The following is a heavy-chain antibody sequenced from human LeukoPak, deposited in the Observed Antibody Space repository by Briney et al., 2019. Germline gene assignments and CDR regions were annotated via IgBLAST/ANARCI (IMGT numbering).Heavy chain of an antibody. J-gene: IGHJ4*02. Sequence: PSETLSLTCTVSGGSISRGSYYWSWIRQPPGKGLEWIGYIYYSGSTNYNPSLKSRVTISVDTSKNQFSLKLSSVTAADTAVYYCASSFAFADPFDYWGQGTLVTVSS. CDR2: IYYSGST. V-gene: IGHV4-61*01. CDR1: GGSISRGSYY. D-gene: IGHD2-21*01. CDR3: ASSFAFADPFDY.